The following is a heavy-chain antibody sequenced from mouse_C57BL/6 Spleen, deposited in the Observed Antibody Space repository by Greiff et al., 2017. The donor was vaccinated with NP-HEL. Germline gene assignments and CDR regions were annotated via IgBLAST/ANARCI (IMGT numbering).Heavy chain of an antibody. CDR2: ISSGSSTI. CDR3: AKVPTYDSYWYFDV. V-gene: IGHV5-17*01. D-gene: IGHD2-4*01. Sequence: EVMLVESGGGLVKPGGSLKLSCAASGFTFSDYGMHWVRQAPEKGLEWVAYISSGSSTIYYADTVKGRFTISRDNAKNTLFLQMTSLRSEDTAMYYCAKVPTYDSYWYFDVWGTGTTVTVSS. J-gene: IGHJ1*03. CDR1: GFTFSDYG.